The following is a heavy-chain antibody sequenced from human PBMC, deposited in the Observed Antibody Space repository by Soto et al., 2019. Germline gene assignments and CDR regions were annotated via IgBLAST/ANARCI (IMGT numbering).Heavy chain of an antibody. J-gene: IGHJ4*02. V-gene: IGHV3-21*01. Sequence: GGSLRLSCAASGFTFSSYSMNSVRQAPGKGLEWVSSISSSSSYIYYADSVKGRFTISRDNAKNSLYLQMNSLRAEDTAVYYCARDHGSSSSFDYWGQGTLVTVSS. D-gene: IGHD6-13*01. CDR2: ISSSSSYI. CDR3: ARDHGSSSSFDY. CDR1: GFTFSSYS.